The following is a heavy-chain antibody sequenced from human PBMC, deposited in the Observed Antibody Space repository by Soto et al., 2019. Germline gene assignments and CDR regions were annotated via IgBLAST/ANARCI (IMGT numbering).Heavy chain of an antibody. Sequence: QVQLVQSGAEVKKPGASVKVSCKASGYTFTSYGISWVRQAPGQGLEWMGWISAYNGNTNYAQKLQGRVTMTTDTSTSTAYMEPRSLRSVDTAVYYCARIPRVPSYSSSDLDYCAHGTLVTVSS. CDR3: ARIPRVPSYSSSDLDY. J-gene: IGHJ4*01. CDR1: GYTFTSYG. CDR2: ISAYNGNT. V-gene: IGHV1-18*01. D-gene: IGHD6-13*01.